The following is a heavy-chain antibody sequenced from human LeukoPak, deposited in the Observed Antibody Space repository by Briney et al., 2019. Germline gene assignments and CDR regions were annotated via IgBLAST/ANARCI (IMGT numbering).Heavy chain of an antibody. Sequence: GTSLRLSCVASGFSFSDYVIHWVREAPGKGLDWVADISYDGSIKYYADSVKGRSTISRDNSQNTVSLQMNSLTAEDTAVYYCARGLYGSRSTSCGMDVWGQGTLVTVSS. CDR1: GFSFSDYV. V-gene: IGHV3-30*03. J-gene: IGHJ4*02. D-gene: IGHD3-10*01. CDR2: ISYDGSIK. CDR3: ARGLYGSRSTSCGMDV.